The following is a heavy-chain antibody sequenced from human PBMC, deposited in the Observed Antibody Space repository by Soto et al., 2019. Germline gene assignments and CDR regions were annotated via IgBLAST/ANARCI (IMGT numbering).Heavy chain of an antibody. CDR3: ARQFWSGYWGFPWEYNWFDP. V-gene: IGHV3-74*01. J-gene: IGHJ5*02. CDR2: INSDGSST. D-gene: IGHD3-3*02. CDR1: GFTFSSYW. Sequence: EVQLVESGGGLVQPGGSLRLSCAASGFTFSSYWMHWVRQAPGKGLVWVSRINSDGSSTSYADSVKGRFTISRDNAKNTLYLQMNSLRAEDTAVYYCARQFWSGYWGFPWEYNWFDPWGQGTLVTVSS.